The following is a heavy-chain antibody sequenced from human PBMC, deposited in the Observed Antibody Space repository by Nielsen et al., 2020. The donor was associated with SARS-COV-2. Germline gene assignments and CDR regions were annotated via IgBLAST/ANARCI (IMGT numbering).Heavy chain of an antibody. CDR1: GFTFSSNW. Sequence: GESLKISCAASGFTFSSNWMSWVRRAPGKGLEWVANIKRDGSEKYYVDAVKGRFTISRDNARNSVYLQMNSLRAEDTAVYYCAKTGDYFVVVPAATLDVWGQGTTVTVSS. D-gene: IGHD2-2*01. V-gene: IGHV3-7*03. J-gene: IGHJ6*02. CDR2: IKRDGSEK. CDR3: AKTGDYFVVVPAATLDV.